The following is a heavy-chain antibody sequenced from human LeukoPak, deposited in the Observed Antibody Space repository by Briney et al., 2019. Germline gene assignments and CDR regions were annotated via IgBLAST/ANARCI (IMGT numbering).Heavy chain of an antibody. CDR3: TRDYVTPGTTGTTSPLDH. Sequence: PGGSLRLSCAASGFTFSSYSMNWVRQAPGKGLEWVSSISSGSSYIYYADSVKGRFTISRDNAKNSLYLQMNSLRAEDTAVYYCTRDYVTPGTTGTTSPLDHWGQGILVTVSS. J-gene: IGHJ4*02. CDR1: GFTFSSYS. V-gene: IGHV3-21*01. D-gene: IGHD1-7*01. CDR2: ISSGSSYI.